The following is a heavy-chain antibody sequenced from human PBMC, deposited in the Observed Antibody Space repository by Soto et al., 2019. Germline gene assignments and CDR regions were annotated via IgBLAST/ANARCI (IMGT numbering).Heavy chain of an antibody. CDR3: AKDGSSSWYRPHYGMDV. V-gene: IGHV3-23*01. CDR2: ISGSGGST. J-gene: IGHJ6*02. D-gene: IGHD6-13*01. Sequence: GGSLRLSCASSGFTFSSYAMSWVRQAPGKGLEWVSAISGSGGSTYYADSVKGRFTISRDNSKNTLYLQMNSLRAEDTAVYYCAKDGSSSWYRPHYGMDVWGQGTTVTVSS. CDR1: GFTFSSYA.